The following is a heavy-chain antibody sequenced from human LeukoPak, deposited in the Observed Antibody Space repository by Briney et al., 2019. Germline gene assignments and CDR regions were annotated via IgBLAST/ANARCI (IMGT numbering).Heavy chain of an antibody. CDR1: GASTIAYY. D-gene: IGHD5-18*01. Sequence: SETLSLTCSVSGASTIAYYWSWIRQPPGKGLEWIGYIYYNGNMSYNPSLKSRVTISIDTSKNQFPLKLSSVTAADTAVYYCARDVGGYNYGYSLDYWGQGTLVSVSS. CDR3: ARDVGGYNYGYSLDY. CDR2: IYYNGNM. V-gene: IGHV4-59*12. J-gene: IGHJ4*02.